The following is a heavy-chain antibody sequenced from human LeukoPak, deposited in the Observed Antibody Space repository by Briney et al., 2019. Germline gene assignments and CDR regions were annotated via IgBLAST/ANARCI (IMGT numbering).Heavy chain of an antibody. D-gene: IGHD3-22*01. CDR3: ARRATTYYYDSSGYPLDY. J-gene: IGHJ4*02. CDR2: IYPGDSDT. CDR1: GYSSTSYW. Sequence: GESLKISCKGSGYSSTSYWIGWVRQMPGKGLEWMGIIYPGDSDTRYSPSFQGQVTISADKSISTAYLQWSSLKASDTAMYYCARRATTYYYDSSGYPLDYWGQGTLVTVSS. V-gene: IGHV5-51*01.